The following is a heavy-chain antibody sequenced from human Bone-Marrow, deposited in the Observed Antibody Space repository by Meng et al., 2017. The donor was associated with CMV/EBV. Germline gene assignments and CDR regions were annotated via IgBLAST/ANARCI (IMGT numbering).Heavy chain of an antibody. J-gene: IGHJ4*02. Sequence: VQLVQSGSGVKTPGSSVKVSSKASGGPFRSYATSWVRQAPGQGLGWMGGIIPIFVTATYAQKFQGRVTITADESTSTAYMELSSLRSEDTAVYYCAGRLGWGVFDYWGQGTLVTVSS. CDR3: AGRLGWGVFDY. CDR2: IIPIFVTA. CDR1: GGPFRSYA. V-gene: IGHV1-69*12. D-gene: IGHD2-21*01.